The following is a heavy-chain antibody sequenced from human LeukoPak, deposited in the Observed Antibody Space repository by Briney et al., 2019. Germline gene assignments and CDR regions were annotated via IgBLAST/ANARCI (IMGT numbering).Heavy chain of an antibody. D-gene: IGHD1-26*01. CDR1: GGTFSSYA. CDR3: ARVVDVEYSGSYYLDY. V-gene: IGHV1-69*13. J-gene: IGHJ4*02. CDR2: IIPIFGTA. Sequence: SVKVSCKASGGTFSSYAISWVRQAPGQGLEWMGGIIPIFGTANYAQKFQGRVTITVDESTSTAYMELSSLRSEDTAVYYCARVVDVEYSGSYYLDYWGQGTLVTVSS.